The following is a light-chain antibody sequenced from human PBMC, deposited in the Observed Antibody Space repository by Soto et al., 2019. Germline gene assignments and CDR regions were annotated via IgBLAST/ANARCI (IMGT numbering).Light chain of an antibody. V-gene: IGKV3D-20*02. CDR3: QQSYSTPWT. J-gene: IGKJ1*01. Sequence: EIVLTQSPGTLSLSPGERATLSCRASQSVSSSSLAWYQQKRGQAPRLLIHDASSRATGIPDRFSGSGSGTDFTLTISRLEPEDFATYYCQQSYSTPWTFGQGTKVEIK. CDR2: DAS. CDR1: QSVSSSS.